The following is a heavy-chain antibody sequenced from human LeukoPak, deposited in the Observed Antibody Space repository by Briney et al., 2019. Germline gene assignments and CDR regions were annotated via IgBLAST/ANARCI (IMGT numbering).Heavy chain of an antibody. CDR1: GYTFTGYY. J-gene: IGHJ4*02. V-gene: IGHV1-2*02. D-gene: IGHD2-2*01. Sequence: ASVKVSCKASGYTFTGYYMHWVRRAPGQGLEWMGWINPNSGGTNYAQKFQGRVTMTRDTSISTAYMELSRLRSDDTAVYYCARTYIVVVPAAGYWGQGTLVTVSS. CDR2: INPNSGGT. CDR3: ARTYIVVVPAAGY.